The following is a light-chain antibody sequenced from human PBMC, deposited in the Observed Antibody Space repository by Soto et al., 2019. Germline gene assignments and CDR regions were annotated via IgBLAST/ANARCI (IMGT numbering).Light chain of an antibody. J-gene: IGLJ2*01. V-gene: IGLV1-47*01. CDR1: SSNIGSNY. Sequence: QSVLTQSPSASGTPGQRVTISCSGSSSNIGSNYVYWYQQLPGTAPKLLIYRNNQRPSGVPDRFSGSKSGTSASLAISGLRYEDEADYYCAAWDDSLSGRVVFGGGTKVTVL. CDR2: RNN. CDR3: AAWDDSLSGRVV.